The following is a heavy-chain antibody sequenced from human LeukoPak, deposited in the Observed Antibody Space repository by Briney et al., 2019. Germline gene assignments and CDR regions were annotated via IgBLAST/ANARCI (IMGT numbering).Heavy chain of an antibody. CDR2: INPSGGST. Sequence: ASVKVSCTASGYTFTSYYMHWVRQAPGQGLEWMGIINPSGGSTSYAQKLQGRVTMTRDTSTNTVYMELSSLRSEDTAVYFCARATLSDYYFNYWGQGTLVTVSS. J-gene: IGHJ4*02. CDR3: ARATLSDYYFNY. V-gene: IGHV1-46*01. CDR1: GYTFTSYY.